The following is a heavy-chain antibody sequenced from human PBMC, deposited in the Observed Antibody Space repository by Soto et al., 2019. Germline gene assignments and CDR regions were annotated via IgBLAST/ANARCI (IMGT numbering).Heavy chain of an antibody. V-gene: IGHV3-30*18. CDR2: ISYDGSNK. Sequence: QVQLVESGGGVVQPGRSLRLSCAASGFTFSSYGMHWVRQAPGKGLEWVAVISYDGSNKYYADSVKGRFTISRDNSKNTLYLQMSSLRAEDTAVYYCAKDGAQVHCTGYFQHWGQGTLVTVSS. J-gene: IGHJ1*01. CDR1: GFTFSSYG. D-gene: IGHD1-1*01. CDR3: AKDGAQVHCTGYFQH.